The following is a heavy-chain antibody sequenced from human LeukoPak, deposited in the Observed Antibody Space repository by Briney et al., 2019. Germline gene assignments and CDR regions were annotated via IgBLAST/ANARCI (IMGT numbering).Heavy chain of an antibody. D-gene: IGHD3-10*02. V-gene: IGHV3-7*01. Sequence: GGSLTLSCAASGFTFSSYWMSWVRQAPGKGLEWVANIKQDGSEKYYVDSVKGRFTISRDNAKNSLYLQMNGLTAEDTAVYYCVRDRDYYVFDLWGQGTLVTVSS. CDR3: VRDRDYYVFDL. J-gene: IGHJ4*02. CDR2: IKQDGSEK. CDR1: GFTFSSYW.